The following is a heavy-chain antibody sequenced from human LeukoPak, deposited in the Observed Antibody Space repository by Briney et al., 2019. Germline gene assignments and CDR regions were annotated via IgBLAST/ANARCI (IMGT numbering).Heavy chain of an antibody. V-gene: IGHV4-59*01. CDR2: IYDSGTT. CDR1: GGSISGYY. D-gene: IGHD5-18*01. CDR3: ARCDSVTALDY. J-gene: IGHJ4*02. Sequence: SETLSPTCTVSGGSISGYYWSWIRQPPGKELEWIAYIYDSGTTSYNPSLKSRVTISVDTSKNQFSLKLTSVTAADTAVYYCARCDSVTALDYWGQGTLVTVSS.